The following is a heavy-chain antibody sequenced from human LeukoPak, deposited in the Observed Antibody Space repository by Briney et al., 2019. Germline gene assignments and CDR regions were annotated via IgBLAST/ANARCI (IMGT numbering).Heavy chain of an antibody. CDR2: INPSGGRT. CDR3: ARGPGEGGSSGYYYGKPEDPAEYYFDY. J-gene: IGHJ4*02. CDR1: GYTFTSYY. V-gene: IGHV1-46*01. D-gene: IGHD3-22*01. Sequence: ASVKVSCKASGYTFTSYYMHWVRQAPGQGLEWMGIINPSGGRTSYAQKFQGRVTMTRDMSTSTVYMELSSLRSEDTAVYYCARGPGEGGSSGYYYGKPEDPAEYYFDYWGQGTLVTVSS.